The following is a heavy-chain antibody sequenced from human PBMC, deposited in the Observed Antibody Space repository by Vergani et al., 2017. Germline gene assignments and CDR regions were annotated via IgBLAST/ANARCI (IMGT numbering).Heavy chain of an antibody. CDR1: GESFSSFY. Sequence: QVQLQQWGAGVVKPSGTLSLTCAVFGESFSSFYWSWIRQPPGKGLEWIGEINNDGHTNYNPSLESRVTVSRDTAKNQFSLNLMSVTDADTAMYYCAVRPRVNLEGGEIGTKRTFDYWSQGSLGTVSS. J-gene: IGHJ4*02. CDR3: AVRPRVNLEGGEIGTKRTFDY. D-gene: IGHD1-1*01. CDR2: INNDGHT. V-gene: IGHV4-34*02.